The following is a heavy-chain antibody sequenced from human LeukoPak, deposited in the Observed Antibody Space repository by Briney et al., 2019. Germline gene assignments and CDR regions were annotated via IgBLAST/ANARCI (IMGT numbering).Heavy chain of an antibody. CDR1: GFTFSSYW. CDR2: IKQDGSEK. D-gene: IGHD6-19*01. CDR3: ARDLGHDVAVAPDY. V-gene: IGHV3-7*01. J-gene: IGHJ4*02. Sequence: GGSLRLSCAASGFTFSSYWMSWVRQAPGKGLEWVANIKQDGSEKYYVDSVKGRFTISRDNAKNSLYLQMNSLRAEDTAVYYCARDLGHDVAVAPDYWGQGTLVTVSP.